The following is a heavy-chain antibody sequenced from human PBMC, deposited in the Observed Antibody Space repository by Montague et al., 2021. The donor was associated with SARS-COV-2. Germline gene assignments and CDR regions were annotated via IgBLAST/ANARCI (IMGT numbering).Heavy chain of an antibody. Sequence: SLRLSCAASGFTFSSYDMHWVRQATGKGLEWVSAIGTAGDTYYQGSVKGRFTISRENAKNSLYLQMNSLRAGDTAVYYCARGETYYYGSGSYFNLRYYYGMDVWGQGTTVTVSS. CDR1: GFTFSSYD. V-gene: IGHV3-13*04. J-gene: IGHJ6*02. D-gene: IGHD3-10*01. CDR3: ARGETYYYGSGSYFNLRYYYGMDV. CDR2: IGTAGDT.